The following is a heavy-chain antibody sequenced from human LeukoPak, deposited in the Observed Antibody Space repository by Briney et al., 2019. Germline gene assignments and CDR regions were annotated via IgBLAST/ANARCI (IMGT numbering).Heavy chain of an antibody. Sequence: GGSLRLSCAASGFTFSSYSINWVRQAPGKGLEWVSSISSSSSYIYYADSVKGRFTISRDNSKNTLYLQMNSLRAEDTAVYYCAKVDTMIVVVSLTYYFDYWGQGTLVTVSS. J-gene: IGHJ4*02. CDR2: ISSSSSYI. D-gene: IGHD3-22*01. V-gene: IGHV3-21*04. CDR3: AKVDTMIVVVSLTYYFDY. CDR1: GFTFSSYS.